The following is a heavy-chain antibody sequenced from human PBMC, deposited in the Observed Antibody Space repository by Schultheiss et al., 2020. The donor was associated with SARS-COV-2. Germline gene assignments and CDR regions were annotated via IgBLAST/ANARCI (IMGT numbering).Heavy chain of an antibody. D-gene: IGHD4-11*01. CDR3: ARDNYSSADY. V-gene: IGHV3-23*01. CDR1: GFTFSSYS. J-gene: IGHJ4*02. Sequence: GGSLRLSCAASGFTFSSYSMNWVRQAPGKGLEWVSGITGSGRSPGYADSVKGRFTISRDSSKNTLYLQMNSLRAEDTAVYYCARDNYSSADYWGQGTLVTVSS. CDR2: ITGSGRSP.